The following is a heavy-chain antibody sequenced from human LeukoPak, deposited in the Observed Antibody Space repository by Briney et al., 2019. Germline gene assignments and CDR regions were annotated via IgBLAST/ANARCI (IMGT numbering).Heavy chain of an antibody. D-gene: IGHD6-19*01. CDR3: ARDPAGAGIYYDY. Sequence: GGSLRLSCAASGFTFSTYSMNWVRQAPGKGLEWVSYISSGSSTIYYADSAKGRFTISRDNAKNSLYLQMNSLRAEDTAVYYCARDPAGAGIYYDYWGQGTLVTVSS. J-gene: IGHJ4*02. CDR2: ISSGSSTI. V-gene: IGHV3-48*01. CDR1: GFTFSTYS.